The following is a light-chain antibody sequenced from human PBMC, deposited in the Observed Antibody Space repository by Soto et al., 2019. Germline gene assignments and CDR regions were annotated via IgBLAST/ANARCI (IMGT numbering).Light chain of an antibody. Sequence: DIQMTQSPSTLSASVGDRVTITCRASQSISSWLAWYQQKAGKAPKLLIYKASSLESGVPSRFSGSGSGTEFTLTISSLQPDDLATYYCQQYNSYWTFGQGTKVDI. CDR2: KAS. CDR1: QSISSW. J-gene: IGKJ1*01. V-gene: IGKV1-5*03. CDR3: QQYNSYWT.